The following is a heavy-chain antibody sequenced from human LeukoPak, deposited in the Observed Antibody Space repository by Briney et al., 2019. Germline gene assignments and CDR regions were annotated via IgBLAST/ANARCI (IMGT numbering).Heavy chain of an antibody. CDR2: IYYSGST. D-gene: IGHD3-3*01. CDR1: GGSVSSGSYY. J-gene: IGHJ4*02. Sequence: SETLSLTCTVSGGSVSSGSYYWSWIRQPPGKGQEWIGYIYYSGSTNYNPSLKSRVTISVDTSKNQFSLKLSSVTAADTAVYYCARVMRTAKKVLDYWGQGTLVTVSS. V-gene: IGHV4-61*01. CDR3: ARVMRTAKKVLDY.